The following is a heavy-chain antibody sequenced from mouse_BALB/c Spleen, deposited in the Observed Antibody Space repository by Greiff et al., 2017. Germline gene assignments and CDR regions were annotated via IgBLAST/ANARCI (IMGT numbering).Heavy chain of an antibody. CDR3: ARSKGAY. J-gene: IGHJ3*01. V-gene: IGHV5-17*02. CDR2: ISSGSSTI. Sequence: EVKLMESGGGLVQPGGSRKLSCAASGFTFSSFGMHWVRQAPEKGLEWVAYISSGSSTIYYADTVKGRFTISRDNPKNTLFLQMTSLRSEDTAMYYCARSKGAYWGQGTLVTVSA. D-gene: IGHD1-3*01. CDR1: GFTFSSFG.